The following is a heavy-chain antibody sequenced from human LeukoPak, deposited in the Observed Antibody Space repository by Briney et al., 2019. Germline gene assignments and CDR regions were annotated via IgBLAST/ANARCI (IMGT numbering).Heavy chain of an antibody. J-gene: IGHJ4*02. CDR3: ARHSRYYYDSSGYCRFEKFDY. CDR2: IYYSRST. CDR1: GGSISSYY. Sequence: SETLSLTCTVSGGSISSYYWSWIRQPPGKGLEWIGYIYYSRSTNYNPSLKSRVTISVDTSKNQFSLKLSSVTAADTAVYYCARHSRYYYDSSGYCRFEKFDYWGQGTLVTVSS. V-gene: IGHV4-59*08. D-gene: IGHD3-22*01.